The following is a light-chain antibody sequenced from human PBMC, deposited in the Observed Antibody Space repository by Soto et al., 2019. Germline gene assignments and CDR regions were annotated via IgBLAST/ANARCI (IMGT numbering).Light chain of an antibody. J-gene: IGKJ1*01. Sequence: ENMLTQSPGTLSLSPGERATLSGRASQSVSSYSLAWYQQKPGQAPRLVMYGTSNRATGSPDRFSGSGSGTDFTLTISRLEPEDFAMYYCQQYGRSPTWTFGQGTKVDIK. CDR3: QQYGRSPTWT. V-gene: IGKV3-20*01. CDR2: GTS. CDR1: QSVSSYS.